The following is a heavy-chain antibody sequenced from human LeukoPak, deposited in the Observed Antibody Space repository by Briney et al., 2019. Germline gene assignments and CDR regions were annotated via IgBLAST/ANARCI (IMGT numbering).Heavy chain of an antibody. D-gene: IGHD2-15*01. J-gene: IGHJ6*03. Sequence: GGSLRLSRAASGFTFSSYSMNWVRQAPGKGLEWVSSISSSSSYIYYADSVKGRFTISRDNAKNSLYLQMNSLRAEDTAVYYCARDPSRIYYYYYMDVWGKGTTVTVSS. CDR2: ISSSSSYI. CDR1: GFTFSSYS. V-gene: IGHV3-21*01. CDR3: ARDPSRIYYYYYMDV.